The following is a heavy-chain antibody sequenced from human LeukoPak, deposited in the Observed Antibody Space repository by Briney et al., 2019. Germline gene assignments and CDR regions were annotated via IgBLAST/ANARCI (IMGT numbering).Heavy chain of an antibody. CDR3: AKDRAAAVYFDY. Sequence: PGGSLRLSCAASGFTFSSYAMSWVRQAPGKGLEWVSAISGSDGSTYYADSVKGRFTISRDNSKNTLYLQMNSLRAEDTAVYYCAKDRAAAVYFDYWGQGTLVTVSS. D-gene: IGHD6-13*01. V-gene: IGHV3-23*01. CDR1: GFTFSSYA. J-gene: IGHJ4*02. CDR2: ISGSDGST.